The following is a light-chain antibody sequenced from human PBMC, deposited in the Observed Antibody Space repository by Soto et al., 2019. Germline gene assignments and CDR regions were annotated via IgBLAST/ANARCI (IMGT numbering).Light chain of an antibody. J-gene: IGLJ1*01. CDR2: DVA. V-gene: IGLV2-14*03. CDR3: VSYTSSTTYV. Sequence: QSALTQPASVSDSPGQSITISCTGTSSDVGGSNFVSCYQQHPGKPPKLIIYDVANRPSGVSNRFSGSKSGSTASLIISRRQTEGEADYYCVSYTSSTTYVFGTGTKLTVL. CDR1: SSDVGGSNF.